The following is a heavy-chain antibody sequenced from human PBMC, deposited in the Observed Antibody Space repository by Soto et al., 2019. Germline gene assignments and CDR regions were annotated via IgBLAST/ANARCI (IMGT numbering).Heavy chain of an antibody. D-gene: IGHD2-15*01. V-gene: IGHV1-18*04. CDR3: VIVVVVAAGENWFDP. CDR1: GYTFTSYG. Sequence: GASVKVSCKASGYTFTSYGISWVRQAPGQGLEWMGWISAYNGNTNYAQKLQGRVTMTTDTSTSTAYMELRSLRSDDTAVYYCVIVVVVAAGENWFDPWGQGTLVTVSS. J-gene: IGHJ5*02. CDR2: ISAYNGNT.